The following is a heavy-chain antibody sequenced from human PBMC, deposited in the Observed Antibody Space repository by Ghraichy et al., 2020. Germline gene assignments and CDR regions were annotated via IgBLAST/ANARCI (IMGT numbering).Heavy chain of an antibody. Sequence: GGSLRLSCAASGFTFSSYAMSWVRQAPGKGLEWVSAISGSGGSTYYADSVKGRFTISRDNSKNTLYLQMNSLRAEDTAVYYCARKAHPRVWELLEEDAFDIWGQGTMVTVSS. CDR1: GFTFSSYA. D-gene: IGHD1-26*01. CDR2: ISGSGGST. V-gene: IGHV3-23*01. J-gene: IGHJ3*02. CDR3: ARKAHPRVWELLEEDAFDI.